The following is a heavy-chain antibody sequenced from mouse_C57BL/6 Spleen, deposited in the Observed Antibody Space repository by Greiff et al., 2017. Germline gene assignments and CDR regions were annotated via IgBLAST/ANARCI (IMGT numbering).Heavy chain of an antibody. D-gene: IGHD3-2*01. CDR1: GYTFTDYY. V-gene: IGHV1-19*01. CDR3: GRGGQLGTY. J-gene: IGHJ3*01. Sequence: VQLQQSGPVLVKPGASLKMSCKASGYTFTDYYMNWVKQSHGKSLEWIGVINPYNGGTSYNQKFKGKATLTVDKSSSTAYMELNSLTSEDSAVYCCGRGGQLGTYWGQGTLVTVSA. CDR2: INPYNGGT.